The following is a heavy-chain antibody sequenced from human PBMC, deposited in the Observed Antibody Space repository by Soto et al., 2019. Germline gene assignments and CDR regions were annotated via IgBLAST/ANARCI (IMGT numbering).Heavy chain of an antibody. J-gene: IGHJ4*02. Sequence: QITLKESGPTLVKPTQTLTLTCTFSGFSLSTSGVGVGWIRQPPGKALEWLALIYWDDDKRYSPSLKSRLTLPKDASKNRVVLTMTNMDPVDKATYYCAHRDLDYGSTYYFDYWGQGTLVTVSS. D-gene: IGHD4-17*01. CDR2: IYWDDDK. CDR3: AHRDLDYGSTYYFDY. CDR1: GFSLSTSGVG. V-gene: IGHV2-5*02.